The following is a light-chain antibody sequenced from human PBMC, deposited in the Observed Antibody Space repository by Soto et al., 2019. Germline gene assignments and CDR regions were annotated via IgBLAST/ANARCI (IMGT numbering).Light chain of an antibody. J-gene: IGLJ2*01. CDR3: QIWDSSTVV. CDR1: KLGDQF. Sequence: SYELAQPPSVSVSPGQTATIPCSGDKLGDQFACWYQQRPGQPPLLVIYQDTKRPSGIPERFSGSTSGNTATLTISGTQSLDEADYYCQIWDSSTVVFGGGTKLTVL. V-gene: IGLV3-1*01. CDR2: QDT.